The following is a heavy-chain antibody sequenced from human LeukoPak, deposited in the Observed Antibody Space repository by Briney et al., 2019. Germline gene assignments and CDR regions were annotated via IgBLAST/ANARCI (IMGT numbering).Heavy chain of an antibody. V-gene: IGHV3-11*01. CDR1: GFTLSEYY. CDR2: SSSSVSTI. J-gene: IGHJ6*02. D-gene: IGHD3-10*01. Sequence: GGSLKLFCAASGFTLSEYYMSCIRQARGEGLVWVSYSSSSVSTIYYADSVKGRFTISRDNTKNSLYLQMTSLRVKDTAVYNCARGLRGSLLLWFGELCYYYYGMDVWGQGTTVTVSS. CDR3: ARGLRGSLLLWFGELCYYYYGMDV.